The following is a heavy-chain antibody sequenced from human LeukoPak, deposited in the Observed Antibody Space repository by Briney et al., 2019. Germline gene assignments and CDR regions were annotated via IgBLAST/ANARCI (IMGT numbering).Heavy chain of an antibody. D-gene: IGHD2-15*01. CDR3: ARSRYCSGGSCYSYNWFDP. CDR1: GFTFSSYA. V-gene: IGHV3-30*04. Sequence: PGGSLRLSCAASGFTFSSYAMHWVRQAPGKGREWVAVISYEGSNKYYADSVKGRFTISRDNSKNTLYLQMNSLRAEDTAVYYCARSRYCSGGSCYSYNWFDPWGQGTLVTVSS. CDR2: ISYEGSNK. J-gene: IGHJ5*02.